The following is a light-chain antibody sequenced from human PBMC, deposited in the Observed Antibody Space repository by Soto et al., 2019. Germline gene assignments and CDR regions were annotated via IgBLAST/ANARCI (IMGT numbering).Light chain of an antibody. V-gene: IGKV4-1*01. Sequence: DIVMTQSPDSLAVSLGERATINCKSSQSVLYSSNNKNYLAWYQQRPGQPPKLLIYWASTRESGVPDRFSGSGSGTDFILTITSLQADDVAVYYCHQYESTPPTFGQGTQLEIK. J-gene: IGKJ2*01. CDR1: QSVLYSSNNKNY. CDR2: WAS. CDR3: HQYESTPPT.